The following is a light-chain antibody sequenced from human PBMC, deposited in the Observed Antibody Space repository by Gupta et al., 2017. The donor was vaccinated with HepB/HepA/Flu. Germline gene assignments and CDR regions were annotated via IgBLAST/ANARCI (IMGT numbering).Light chain of an antibody. CDR3: QQAQSPPRT. CDR1: QGISNW. CDR2: GGS. Sequence: DIQMTQSPSSVSASIGDRVTITCRASQGISNWLAWYQQKPGKAPNLLIYGGSKLQSGVPSRFSGSGSGTDFTLTISSRQPEDFATYYCQQAQSPPRTFGQGTKV. J-gene: IGKJ1*01. V-gene: IGKV1-12*01.